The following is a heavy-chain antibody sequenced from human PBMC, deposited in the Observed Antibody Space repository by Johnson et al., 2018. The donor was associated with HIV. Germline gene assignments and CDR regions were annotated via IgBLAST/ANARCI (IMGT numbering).Heavy chain of an antibody. CDR1: GFTFSSYD. D-gene: IGHD1-1*01. V-gene: IGHV3-13*01. CDR2: IGTAGDT. CDR3: ANFYTDNTLGLFGAFDI. J-gene: IGHJ3*02. Sequence: VQLVESGGGLVQPGGSLRVSCAASGFTFSSYDMHWVRQATGKGLEWVSAIGTAGDTYYPDSVKGRFTISRDNSKNTVSLQMSSLRAEDTAVYYCANFYTDNTLGLFGAFDIWGQGTMVT.